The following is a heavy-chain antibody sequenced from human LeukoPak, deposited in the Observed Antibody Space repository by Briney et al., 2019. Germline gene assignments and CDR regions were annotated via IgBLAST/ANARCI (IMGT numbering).Heavy chain of an antibody. CDR3: AKDQLWISGSYYGY. CDR1: GFAFGHYA. J-gene: IGHJ4*02. Sequence: SGGSLRLSCAASGFAFGHYAMHWVRQAPGKGLEWVAVISYDASQKYYADSVKGRFTISRDNSKNTLYLQMNSLRVEDTAVYYCAKDQLWISGSYYGYWGQGTLVIVSS. V-gene: IGHV3-30-3*02. D-gene: IGHD1-26*01. CDR2: ISYDASQK.